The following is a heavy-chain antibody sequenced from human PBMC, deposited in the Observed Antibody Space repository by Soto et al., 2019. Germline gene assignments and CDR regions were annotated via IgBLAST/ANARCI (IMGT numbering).Heavy chain of an antibody. J-gene: IGHJ5*02. CDR2: IYTSGST. V-gene: IGHV4-4*07. CDR1: GGSISSYY. D-gene: IGHD3-3*01. CDR3: ARSVRSEKWFDP. Sequence: SETLSLTCTVCGGSISSYYCSWIRQPAWKGLEWIGRIYTSGSTNYNPSLKSRVTMSVDTSKNQFSLKLSSVTAADTAVYYCARSVRSEKWFDPRGQGTLVTLSS.